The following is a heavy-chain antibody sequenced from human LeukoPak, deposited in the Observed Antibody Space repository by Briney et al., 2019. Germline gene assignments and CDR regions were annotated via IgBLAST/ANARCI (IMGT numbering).Heavy chain of an antibody. CDR1: GGSISSYY. Sequence: PSETLSLTCTVSGGSISSYYWSWIRQPPGKGLEWLGYISYSGNTNYNPSLKSRVTISADTSKNQFSLKMSSVTAADTAVYLCARLRNWAWDFDSWGQGTLVTVSS. CDR3: ARLRNWAWDFDS. J-gene: IGHJ4*02. CDR2: ISYSGNT. D-gene: IGHD7-27*01. V-gene: IGHV4-59*01.